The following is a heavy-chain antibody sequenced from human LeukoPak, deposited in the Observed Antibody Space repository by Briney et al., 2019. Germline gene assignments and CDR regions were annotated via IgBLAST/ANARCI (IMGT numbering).Heavy chain of an antibody. CDR3: AGGPNPYYFDF. CDR1: GGSISSYY. V-gene: IGHV4-59*01. J-gene: IGHJ4*02. CDR2: IYYTGNT. Sequence: SETLSLTCTVSGGSISSYYWSLIRQSPEKGLEWIGYIYYTGNTNYNPSLKSRVTILVDASKNQFSLNLSSVTAADTAVYYCAGGPNPYYFDFWGQGSLVTVSS.